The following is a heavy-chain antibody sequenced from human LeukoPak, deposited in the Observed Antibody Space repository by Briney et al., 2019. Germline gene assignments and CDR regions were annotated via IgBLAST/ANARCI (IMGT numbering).Heavy chain of an antibody. D-gene: IGHD4-17*01. V-gene: IGHV4-59*01. CDR2: IYYSGST. J-gene: IGHJ4*02. Sequence: SETLSLTCTVSGGSISSYYWSWIRQPPGKGLEWIGNIYYSGSTNYNPSLKSRVTISVDTSKNQFSLKLSSVTAADPAVYYCARERLRGNFDYWGQGTLVTVSS. CDR3: ARERLRGNFDY. CDR1: GGSISSYY.